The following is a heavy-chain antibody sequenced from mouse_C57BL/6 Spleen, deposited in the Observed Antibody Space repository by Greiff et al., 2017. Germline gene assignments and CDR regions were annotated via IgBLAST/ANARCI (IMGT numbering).Heavy chain of an antibody. CDR1: GYTFTSYW. V-gene: IGHV1-55*01. Sequence: QVQLQQPGAELVKPGASVKMSCKASGYTFTSYWITWVKQRPGQGLEWIGDIYPGSGSTNYNEKFKSKATLTVDTSSSTAYMQLSSLTSEDSAVYYCARPDYYGSRRDWYFDVWGTGTTVTVSS. D-gene: IGHD1-1*01. CDR2: IYPGSGST. CDR3: ARPDYYGSRRDWYFDV. J-gene: IGHJ1*03.